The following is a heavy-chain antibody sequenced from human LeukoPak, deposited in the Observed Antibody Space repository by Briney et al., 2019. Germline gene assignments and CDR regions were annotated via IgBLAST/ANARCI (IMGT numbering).Heavy chain of an antibody. Sequence: PGGSLRLSCSASGFTFSKNAMHWVRQAPGKGLEYVSGISSNGGSTYYPDSVKGRFTISRDNSKNTLYLQMNSLRAEDTAVYYCAREYRGEYYFAYWGQGTLVTVSS. J-gene: IGHJ4*02. V-gene: IGHV3-64*04. CDR1: GFTFSKNA. CDR3: AREYRGEYYFAY. D-gene: IGHD3-10*01. CDR2: ISSNGGST.